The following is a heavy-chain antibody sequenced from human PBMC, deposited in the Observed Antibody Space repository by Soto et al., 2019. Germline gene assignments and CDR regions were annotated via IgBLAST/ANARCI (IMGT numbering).Heavy chain of an antibody. J-gene: IGHJ4*02. D-gene: IGHD3-22*01. V-gene: IGHV5-51*01. CDR1: GYSFTSYW. CDR2: VYPGDSDT. CDR3: ARGGVDSRSFDY. Sequence: GAALKISCKGSGYSFTSYWIAWVRQMPGEGLEWMGIVYPGDSDTRYSPSLQGQVTISADKSISTAYLQWSSLKASDTAIYYCARGGVDSRSFDYWGQGSVVTVS.